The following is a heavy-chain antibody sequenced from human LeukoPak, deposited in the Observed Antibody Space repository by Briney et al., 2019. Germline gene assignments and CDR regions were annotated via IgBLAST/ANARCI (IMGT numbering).Heavy chain of an antibody. V-gene: IGHV3-23*01. CDR2: ISGSGGST. J-gene: IGHJ4*02. D-gene: IGHD5-12*01. CDR1: GFTFSSYA. CDR3: AKGTRAMTRYVYFDY. Sequence: GGSLRLSCAASGFTFSSYAMSWVRQAPGEGLEWVSAISGSGGSTYYADSVKGRFTISRDNSKNTLYLQMNSLRAEDTAVYYCAKGTRAMTRYVYFDYWGQGTLVTVSS.